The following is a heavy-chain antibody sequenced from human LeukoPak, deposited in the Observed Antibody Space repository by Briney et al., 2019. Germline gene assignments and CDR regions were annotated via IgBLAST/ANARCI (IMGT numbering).Heavy chain of an antibody. CDR3: ARGHQLLWSSFNWFDP. CDR2: IYHSGST. V-gene: IGHV4-4*02. D-gene: IGHD2-2*01. CDR1: GVSISSSTNW. Sequence: PSGTLSLTCAVSGVSISSSTNWWSWVRQPPGKGLEWIGEIYHSGSTNYNPSLKSRLTMSVDTSKNQFSLRLTSVTAADTAVYYCARGHQLLWSSFNWFDPWGQGTLVTVSS. J-gene: IGHJ5*02.